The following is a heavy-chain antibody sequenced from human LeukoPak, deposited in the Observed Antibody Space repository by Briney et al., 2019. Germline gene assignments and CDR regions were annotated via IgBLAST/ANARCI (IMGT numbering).Heavy chain of an antibody. CDR2: ISWNSGSI. V-gene: IGHV3-9*01. Sequence: PGGSLTLSCAASGFSFDDYAMHWVRQAPGKGLEWVSGISWNSGSIGYADSVKGRFTISRDNSKNTLYLQMNSLIAEDTAVYYCAKSGYNRFDYWGQGTRVTVSS. CDR3: AKSGYNRFDY. J-gene: IGHJ4*02. D-gene: IGHD5-24*01. CDR1: GFSFDDYA.